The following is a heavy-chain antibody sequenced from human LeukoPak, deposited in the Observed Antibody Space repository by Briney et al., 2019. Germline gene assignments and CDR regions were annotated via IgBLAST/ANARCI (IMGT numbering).Heavy chain of an antibody. V-gene: IGHV3-66*01. Sequence: GGSLRLSCAASGFTVSRNYMSWVRQAPGKGLEWVSVIYSGGSTYYADSVKGRFTISRDNPKNTLYLQMNSLRAEDTAVYYCARSLITMVRGEEGFDYWGQGTLVTVSS. CDR2: IYSGGST. CDR1: GFTVSRNY. CDR3: ARSLITMVRGEEGFDY. D-gene: IGHD3-10*01. J-gene: IGHJ4*02.